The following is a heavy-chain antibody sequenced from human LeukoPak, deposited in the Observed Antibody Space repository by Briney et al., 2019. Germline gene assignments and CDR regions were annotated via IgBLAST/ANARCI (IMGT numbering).Heavy chain of an antibody. J-gene: IGHJ6*02. CDR1: GGTFSSYA. Sequence: GASVKVSCKASGGTFSSYAISWVRQAPGQGLEWMGGIVPIFGTANYAQKFQGRVTITADESTSTAYMGLSSLRSEDTAVYYCARDRRYSGYGPRPHSGMDVWGQGTTVTVSS. CDR3: ARDRRYSGYGPRPHSGMDV. CDR2: IVPIFGTA. D-gene: IGHD5-12*01. V-gene: IGHV1-69*13.